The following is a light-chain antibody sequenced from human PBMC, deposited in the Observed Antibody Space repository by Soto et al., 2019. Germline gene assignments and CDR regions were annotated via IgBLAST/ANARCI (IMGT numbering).Light chain of an antibody. CDR3: SSDTSSSVV. J-gene: IGLJ2*01. CDR2: DVS. V-gene: IGLV2-14*01. Sequence: QSALTQPASVSGSPGQSITISCTGTSSDVGGYNYVSWYQQHPGKAPKLMIYDVSNRPSGVSNRFSGSKSGNTASLTISGLHAEEDADYYCSSDTSSSVVFGGGTKLTVL. CDR1: SSDVGGYNY.